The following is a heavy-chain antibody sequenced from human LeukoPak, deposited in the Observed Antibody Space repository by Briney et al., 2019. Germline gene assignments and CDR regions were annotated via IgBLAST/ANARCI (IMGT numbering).Heavy chain of an antibody. D-gene: IGHD6-13*01. CDR1: GGTFSSYG. CDR2: IIPILDTA. Sequence: SVKVSCKASGGTFSSYGLSWVRQAPGQGLEWMGAIIPILDTAHYTQKFQGRVTITADESTSTADMELSSLRSEDTAVYYCARRSVAAAGPLYYYYGMDVWGQGTTVTVSS. CDR3: ARRSVAAAGPLYYYYGMDV. V-gene: IGHV1-69*13. J-gene: IGHJ6*02.